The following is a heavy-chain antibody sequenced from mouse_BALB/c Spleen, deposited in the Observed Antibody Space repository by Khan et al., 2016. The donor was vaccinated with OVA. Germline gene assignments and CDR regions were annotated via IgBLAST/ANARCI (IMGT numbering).Heavy chain of an antibody. Sequence: QVRLQQSGAELAKPGASVKMSCKASGYTFTNYWMHWVNQRPGQGLEWIGYINPSTYYTEYNQMFKDRATLTADKSSNTAYIQLRSLTSEDSAVYYCARRLPPYYYAMDYWGQGTSVTVSS. CDR1: GYTFTNYW. V-gene: IGHV1-7*01. CDR3: ARRLPPYYYAMDY. CDR2: INPSTYYT. J-gene: IGHJ4*01. D-gene: IGHD3-2*02.